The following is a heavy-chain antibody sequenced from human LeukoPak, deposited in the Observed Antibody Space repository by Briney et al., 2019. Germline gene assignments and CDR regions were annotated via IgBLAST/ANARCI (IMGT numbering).Heavy chain of an antibody. CDR1: GGTFSKYA. CDR2: INPNSGGT. J-gene: IGHJ4*02. CDR3: ARGGRYCSTTSCLGEGYYFDY. Sequence: VASVKVSCKASGGTFSKYAIAWVRQAPGQGLEWMGWINPNSGGTNYAQKLQGRVTMTRDTSISTAYMDLSRLRSDDTAVYYCARGGRYCSTTSCLGEGYYFDYWGQGTLVTVSS. V-gene: IGHV1-2*02. D-gene: IGHD2-2*01.